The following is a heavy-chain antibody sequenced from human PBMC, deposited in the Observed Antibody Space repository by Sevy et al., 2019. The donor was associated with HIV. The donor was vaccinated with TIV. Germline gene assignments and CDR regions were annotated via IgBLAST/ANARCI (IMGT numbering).Heavy chain of an antibody. V-gene: IGHV4-34*01. D-gene: IGHD3-22*01. J-gene: IGHJ4*02. CDR1: GGSFSNDD. CDR2: INHSGRT. Sequence: SETLSLTCAVYGGSFSNDDWSWIRQPPGKGLEWIGEINHSGRTNYNPSLKSRVTISIDTSKNQFSLKLTSVTAADTAVYYCARWRGTRVTMMVVVTTGYFLNWGLGALVTVCS. CDR3: ARWRGTRVTMMVVVTTGYFLN.